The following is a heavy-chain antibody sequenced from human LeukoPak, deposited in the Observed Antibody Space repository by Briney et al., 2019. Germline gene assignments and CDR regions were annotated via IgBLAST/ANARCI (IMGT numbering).Heavy chain of an antibody. CDR2: ISVYNGNT. CDR3: ARTSHESVLYWSDP. D-gene: IGHD3-16*01. CDR1: AYTFTTYG. Sequence: ASVTVSFEASAYTFTTYGIGWVRQAPGQGLEWMGWISVYNGNTNYAQKFQGRVTMTTDTSTSTAYMELRSLRSDDTAVYYCARTSHESVLYWSDPWGQGTLVNVSS. V-gene: IGHV1-18*01. J-gene: IGHJ5*02.